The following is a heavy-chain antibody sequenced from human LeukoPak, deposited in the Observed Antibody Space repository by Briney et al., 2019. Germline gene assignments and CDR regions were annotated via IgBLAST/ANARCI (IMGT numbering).Heavy chain of an antibody. CDR2: ISSSSSTI. J-gene: IGHJ5*02. CDR3: ARGYCSSTSCLNWFDP. Sequence: GGSLRLSCAASGFTFSSYSMNWVRQAPGKGLEWVSYISSSSSTIYYADSVKGRFTISRDNAKNSLYLQMNSLRAEDTAVYYCARGYCSSTSCLNWFDPWGQGTLVNVSS. V-gene: IGHV3-48*04. D-gene: IGHD2-2*01. CDR1: GFTFSSYS.